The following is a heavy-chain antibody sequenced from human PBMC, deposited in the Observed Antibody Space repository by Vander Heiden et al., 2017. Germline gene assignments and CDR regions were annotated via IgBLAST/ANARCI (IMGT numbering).Heavy chain of an antibody. CDR2: IYWNDLK. CDR3: AYPCWFFHV. V-gene: IGHV2-5*01. CDR1: GFSLMTSGLG. Sequence: QITLKESGTTPGKLTPILMLTCTFAGFSLMTSGLGVGWLRQPPGKAPEWLALIYWNDLKRYSPSLNNRLFITMDTSKDQVVLTMTNMDPLDTATYYCAYPCWFFHVWGRGTLVTVSS. J-gene: IGHJ2*01.